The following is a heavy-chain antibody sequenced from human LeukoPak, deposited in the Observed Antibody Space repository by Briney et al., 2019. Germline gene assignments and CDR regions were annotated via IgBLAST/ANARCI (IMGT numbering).Heavy chain of an antibody. CDR2: ISGSGGST. J-gene: IGHJ4*02. CDR3: AKSLLGDLGPFNY. CDR1: GFTFSNYA. V-gene: IGHV3-23*01. Sequence: GGSLRLSCAASGFTFSNYAMSWVRQAPGKGLEWVSAISGSGGSTYYADSVKGRFTISRDNSKNTLYLQMNSLRAEDTAVYYCAKSLLGDLGPFNYWGQGTLVTVSS. D-gene: IGHD3-10*01.